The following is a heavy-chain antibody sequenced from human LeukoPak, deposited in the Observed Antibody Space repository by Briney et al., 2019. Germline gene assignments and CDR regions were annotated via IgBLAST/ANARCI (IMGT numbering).Heavy chain of an antibody. CDR1: GGSISSSSYY. CDR2: IYYSGST. CDR3: ARQITMIVVVITRPGAFDI. D-gene: IGHD3-22*01. Sequence: PSETLSLTCTVSGGSISSSSYYWGWIRQPPGKGLEWIGSIYYSGSTYYNPSLKSRVTISVDTSKNQFSLKLSSVTAADTAVYYCARQITMIVVVITRPGAFDIWGQGTMVTVSS. V-gene: IGHV4-39*01. J-gene: IGHJ3*02.